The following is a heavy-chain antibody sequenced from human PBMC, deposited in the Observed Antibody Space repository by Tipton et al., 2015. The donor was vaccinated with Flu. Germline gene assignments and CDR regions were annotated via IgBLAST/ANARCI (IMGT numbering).Heavy chain of an antibody. Sequence: TLSLTCSVSGASISSVYYWGWIRQPPGKGLEWIGSFYYTGGTHYNPSLKSRVTIAVDASKNHFSLKLTSVTAADTAIYYCVRDRVFCGGGSCYSDWGQGTLVTVSS. CDR2: FYYTGGT. V-gene: IGHV4-38-2*02. CDR3: VRDRVFCGGGSCYSD. CDR1: GASISSVYY. J-gene: IGHJ4*02. D-gene: IGHD2-15*01.